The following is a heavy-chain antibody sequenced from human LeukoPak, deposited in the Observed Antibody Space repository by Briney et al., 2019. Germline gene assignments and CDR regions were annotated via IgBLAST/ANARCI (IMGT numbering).Heavy chain of an antibody. Sequence: GGSLRLSCAASGFTFSGSTMHWVRQASGKGLEWVGRIRSKANSYATAYAASVKGRFTISRDDSKNTAYLQMSSLKTEDTAVYYCTRHDVDTAMVDYWGQGTLVTVSS. V-gene: IGHV3-73*01. CDR2: IRSKANSYAT. D-gene: IGHD5-18*01. J-gene: IGHJ4*02. CDR1: GFTFSGST. CDR3: TRHDVDTAMVDY.